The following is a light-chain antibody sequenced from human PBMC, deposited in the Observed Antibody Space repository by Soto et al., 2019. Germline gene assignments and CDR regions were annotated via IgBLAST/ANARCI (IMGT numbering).Light chain of an antibody. Sequence: DIQMTQSPSSLSASVGDRVTITCRASQGISNFLAWHQQKPGKVPKLLIYAASTLQSGFPSRFSGSGSGTDFTLTITSLQPEDVATYYCQKYNSAPWTFGQGTKVEIK. J-gene: IGKJ1*01. CDR1: QGISNF. CDR2: AAS. V-gene: IGKV1-27*01. CDR3: QKYNSAPWT.